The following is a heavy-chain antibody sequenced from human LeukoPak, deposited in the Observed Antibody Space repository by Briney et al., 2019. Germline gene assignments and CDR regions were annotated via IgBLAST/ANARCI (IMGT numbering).Heavy chain of an antibody. V-gene: IGHV3-11*04. CDR1: GLTFSDYY. CDR2: ISSSGHNM. Sequence: GGSLRLSCAASGLTFSDYYMNWIRQIPGKGLEWISYISSSGHNMYYADSVKGRFTISRDNAKNSLSLQMSSLRAEDTAVYYCVRGMGGGVSNFDYWGQGTLVTVSS. J-gene: IGHJ4*02. D-gene: IGHD3-16*01. CDR3: VRGMGGGVSNFDY.